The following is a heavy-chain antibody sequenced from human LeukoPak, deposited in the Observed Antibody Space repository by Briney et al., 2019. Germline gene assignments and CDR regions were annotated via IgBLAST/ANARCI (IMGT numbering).Heavy chain of an antibody. D-gene: IGHD1-26*01. CDR3: AAQGWEPFDY. V-gene: IGHV3-21*01. J-gene: IGHJ4*02. Sequence: GGSLRLSCAASGFTFSSYSMNWVRQAPGKGLEWVSSISSSSSYIYYADSVKGRFTISRDSAKNSPYLQMNSLRAEDTAVYYCAAQGWEPFDYWGQGTLVTVSS. CDR1: GFTFSSYS. CDR2: ISSSSSYI.